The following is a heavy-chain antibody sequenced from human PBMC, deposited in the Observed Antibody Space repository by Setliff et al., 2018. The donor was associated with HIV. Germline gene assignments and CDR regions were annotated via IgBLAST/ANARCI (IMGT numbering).Heavy chain of an antibody. CDR2: LSPSGTT. J-gene: IGHJ4*02. Sequence: LSLTCTVYGGSFSNYYTNWIRQPPGKGLEWIGELSPSGTTRSNPSLQSRVTISLDTSNNQFSLKLTSVTAADTAMYYCASFFVTTVTNQDYWGQGTLVTVSS. CDR1: GGSFSNYY. D-gene: IGHD4-17*01. V-gene: IGHV4-34*01. CDR3: ASFFVTTVTNQDY.